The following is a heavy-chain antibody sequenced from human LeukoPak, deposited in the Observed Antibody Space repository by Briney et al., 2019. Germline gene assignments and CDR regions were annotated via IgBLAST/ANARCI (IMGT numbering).Heavy chain of an antibody. CDR2: IYYSGST. V-gene: IGHV4-39*07. CDR3: ASSSNLCYYYYYYYMDV. Sequence: SETLSLTCTVSGGSISSSSYYWGWIRQPPGKGLEWIGSIYYSGSTYYNPSLKSRVTISVDTSKNQFSLKLSSVTAADTAVYYCASSSNLCYYYYYYYMDVWGKGTTVTVSS. D-gene: IGHD4-11*01. CDR1: GGSISSSSYY. J-gene: IGHJ6*03.